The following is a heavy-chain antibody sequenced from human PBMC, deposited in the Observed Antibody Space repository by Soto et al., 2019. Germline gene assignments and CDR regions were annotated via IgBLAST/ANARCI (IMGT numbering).Heavy chain of an antibody. CDR3: AKLQGSGTYYDDDF. CDR1: GGPSNNFA. V-gene: IGHV1-69*01. CDR2: IIPIFGTA. D-gene: IGHD3-10*01. J-gene: IGHJ4*02. Sequence: QVQLVQSGAEVRKPGSSVKVSCKASGGPSNNFAISWVRQAPGQGLEWMGGIIPIFGTANYAEKFQGIVKITAEESTRTAYMELSSLRSEDTAVYYCAKLQGSGTYYDDDFWGQGTLVTVSS.